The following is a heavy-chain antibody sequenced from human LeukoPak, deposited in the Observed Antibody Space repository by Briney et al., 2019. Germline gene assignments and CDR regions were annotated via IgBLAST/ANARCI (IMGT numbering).Heavy chain of an antibody. Sequence: GGSLRLSCAASGFTFSHYGMHWVRQAPGKGLEWVAVIWSDGSNKYYADSVKGRFTISRDNSKNTLYLQMGSLRAEDMAVYYCAREIVVVPAYAFDIWGQGTMVTVSS. J-gene: IGHJ3*02. CDR3: AREIVVVPAYAFDI. V-gene: IGHV3-33*01. D-gene: IGHD2-2*01. CDR1: GFTFSHYG. CDR2: IWSDGSNK.